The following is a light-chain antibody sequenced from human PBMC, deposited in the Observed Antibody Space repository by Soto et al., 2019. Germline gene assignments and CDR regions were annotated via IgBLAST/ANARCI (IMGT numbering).Light chain of an antibody. Sequence: DIQMTQSPSTLSASVGDRVTITCRASQSIRPWLAWYQQKPGKAPNLLIYDASSLESGVPSRFSGSGSGTEFTLTISSLQAEDFAPYDCQHYNSYSATFGPGTKLEIK. J-gene: IGKJ2*01. CDR2: DAS. CDR1: QSIRPW. V-gene: IGKV1-5*01. CDR3: QHYNSYSAT.